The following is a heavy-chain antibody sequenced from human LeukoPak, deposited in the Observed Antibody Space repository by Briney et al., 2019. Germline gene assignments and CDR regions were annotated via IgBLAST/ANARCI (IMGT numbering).Heavy chain of an antibody. Sequence: PSETLSLTCTVSGGSISSYYWSWIRLPPGKGLEWIGYIYYSGSTNYNPSLKSRVTISVDTSKNQFSLKLSSVTAADTAVYYCARHSRYCSGGSCYPLVDYWGQGTLVTVSS. CDR3: ARHSRYCSGGSCYPLVDY. V-gene: IGHV4-59*08. CDR1: GGSISSYY. CDR2: IYYSGST. D-gene: IGHD2-15*01. J-gene: IGHJ4*02.